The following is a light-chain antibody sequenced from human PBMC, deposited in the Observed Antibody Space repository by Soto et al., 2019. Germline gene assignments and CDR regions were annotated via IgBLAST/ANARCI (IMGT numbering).Light chain of an antibody. Sequence: DIQLTQSPSTLSASPGDRVTFACRASQSISSWLAWYQQKPGKAPKLLIHNASTRKSGVPPRFSGSGSGTEFTLTISSLQPDDFAAYYCQHYNSYPEAFGQGTKVDI. CDR3: QHYNSYPEA. CDR1: QSISSW. CDR2: NAS. V-gene: IGKV1-5*03. J-gene: IGKJ1*01.